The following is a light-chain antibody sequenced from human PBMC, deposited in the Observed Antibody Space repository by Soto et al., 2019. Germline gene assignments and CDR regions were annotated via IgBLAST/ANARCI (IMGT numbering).Light chain of an antibody. Sequence: EIVLTQSPPTLSLSPGERATLSCRASQSISSFLAWYQKRPGQAPTLLIPDGSNRATGIPARLSGSGSGTDFTLTITCLEPEDFAAYYCQQHYSWPRITFGQGTRLEIK. CDR2: DGS. J-gene: IGKJ5*01. CDR3: QQHYSWPRIT. CDR1: QSISSF. V-gene: IGKV3-11*01.